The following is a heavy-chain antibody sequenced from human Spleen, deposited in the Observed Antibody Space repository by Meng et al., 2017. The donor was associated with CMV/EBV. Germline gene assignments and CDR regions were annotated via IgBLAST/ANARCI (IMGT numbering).Heavy chain of an antibody. V-gene: IGHV1-69*05. CDR2: VVPVFGTP. J-gene: IGHJ3*02. CDR1: GGTFSSYA. D-gene: IGHD3-22*01. Sequence: SVKVSCKASGGTFSSYAISWVRQAPGHGLERRGGVVPVFGTPNYPQKFQGRVTITTDESTNTAYMEMSSLRSEDTAVYYCARAPAHYYDSSGYSPAAFDIWGQGTMVTVSS. CDR3: ARAPAHYYDSSGYSPAAFDI.